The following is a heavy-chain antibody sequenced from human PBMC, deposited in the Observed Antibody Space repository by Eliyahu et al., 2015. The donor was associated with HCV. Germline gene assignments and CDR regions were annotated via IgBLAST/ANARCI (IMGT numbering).Heavy chain of an antibody. CDR3: ASGGGGIAVAGTGGWFDP. CDR1: GGSITTYY. Sequence: QVQLQESGPGLVKPSETLSLTCTVSGGSITTYYWSWIRQPPGKGLEWIEYNHYSGSTNYNPSLKSRVTISVDTSKNQFSLNLTSVTAADTAVYYCASGGGGIAVAGTGGWFDPWGQGTLVTVSS. J-gene: IGHJ5*02. CDR2: NHYSGST. V-gene: IGHV4-59*01. D-gene: IGHD6-19*01.